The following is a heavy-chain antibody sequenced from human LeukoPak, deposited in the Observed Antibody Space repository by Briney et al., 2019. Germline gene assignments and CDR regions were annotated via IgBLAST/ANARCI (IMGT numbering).Heavy chain of an antibody. CDR1: GFTFRHYG. CDR3: AKDAQRGFDYSNSLEY. Sequence: GGSLRLSCAAAGFTFRHYGMHWVRQAPGKGLEWVAVIWSDGTNQYYADSVKGRFTISRDDSGNTVYLQMNSLRPEDTGVYYCAKDAQRGFDYSNSLEYWGQGTLVTVST. J-gene: IGHJ4*02. CDR2: IWSDGTNQ. V-gene: IGHV3-33*06. D-gene: IGHD4-11*01.